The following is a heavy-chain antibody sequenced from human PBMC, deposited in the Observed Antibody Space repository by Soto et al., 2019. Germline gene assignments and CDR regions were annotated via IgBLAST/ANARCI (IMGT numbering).Heavy chain of an antibody. CDR2: IYPGDSDT. V-gene: IGHV5-51*01. D-gene: IGHD5-12*01. CDR1: GYNFNTYW. Sequence: GEALKISCEGSGYNFNTYWIGWVRHMPGKGLGWMALIYPGDSDTRYSPSFEGQVTLSVYRSISTAYLQWSSLKASDTAIYYCTTSTVSYVDIVSSTTRGYFDHWGQGTLVTVSS. J-gene: IGHJ4*02. CDR3: TTSTVSYVDIVSSTTRGYFDH.